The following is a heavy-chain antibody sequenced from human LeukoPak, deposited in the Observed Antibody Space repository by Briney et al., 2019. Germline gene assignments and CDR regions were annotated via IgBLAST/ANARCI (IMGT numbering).Heavy chain of an antibody. Sequence: ASVKVSCKASGYTFTGYYMHWVRQAPGQGLEWMGRINTNSGGTNCAQKFQGRVTMTRDTSISTAYMELSRLRSDDTAVYYSARGSSSWYEFDYWGQGTLVTVSS. CDR3: ARGSSSWYEFDY. J-gene: IGHJ4*02. CDR1: GYTFTGYY. D-gene: IGHD6-13*01. CDR2: INTNSGGT. V-gene: IGHV1-2*06.